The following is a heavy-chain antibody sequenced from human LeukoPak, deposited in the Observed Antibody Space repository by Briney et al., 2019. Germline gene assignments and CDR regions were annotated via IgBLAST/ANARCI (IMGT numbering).Heavy chain of an antibody. CDR1: GYTFTSYY. D-gene: IGHD1-7*01. Sequence: GASVKVSCKASGYTFTSYYMHWVRQAPGQGLEWMGIINPSGGSTSYAQKFQGRVTMTRDTSTSTVYMELSSLRVDDTAVYYCASGGKNYYNSFDSWGQGTLVTVSS. CDR2: INPSGGST. CDR3: ASGGKNYYNSFDS. J-gene: IGHJ4*02. V-gene: IGHV1-46*01.